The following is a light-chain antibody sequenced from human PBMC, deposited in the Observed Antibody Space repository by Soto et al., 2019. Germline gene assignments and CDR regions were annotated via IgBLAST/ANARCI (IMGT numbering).Light chain of an antibody. CDR3: QQHETLIT. J-gene: IGKJ5*01. V-gene: IGKV1-27*01. CDR2: GAY. Sequence: DIQMTQSPSSLSASIGDRVTITCRASQVIGNYLAWYQQKPGKVPKLLIYGAYTLQSGVPSRFSGSGSGTDFTLTISRLEPEDFAVYYCQQHETLITFGQGTRLEIK. CDR1: QVIGNY.